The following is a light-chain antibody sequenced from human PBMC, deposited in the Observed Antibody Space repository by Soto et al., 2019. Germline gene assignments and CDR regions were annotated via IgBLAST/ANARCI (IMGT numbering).Light chain of an antibody. Sequence: EIVWTQSPGTLSLSPGERATLSCRASQSVSSSYLAWYQQKPGQAPRLLIYGASSRPTGIPDRFSGSGSGTDFTLTISRLEPDDFAVYYCQQYGSSPWYTFGQGTKVEIK. CDR2: GAS. V-gene: IGKV3-20*01. J-gene: IGKJ2*01. CDR3: QQYGSSPWYT. CDR1: QSVSSSY.